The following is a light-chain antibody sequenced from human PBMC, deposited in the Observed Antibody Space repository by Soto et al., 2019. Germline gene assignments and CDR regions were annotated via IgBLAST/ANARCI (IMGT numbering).Light chain of an antibody. Sequence: QSVLTQPPSVSGAPGQRVTIPCTGSSSNIGAGYDVHWYQQLPGTAPKLLIYRSSNRPSGVPDRFSGSKSGTSASLAITGLQAEDEADYYCQSYGSSLSGVVFGGGTKLTVL. J-gene: IGLJ2*01. V-gene: IGLV1-40*01. CDR1: SSNIGAGYD. CDR3: QSYGSSLSGVV. CDR2: RSS.